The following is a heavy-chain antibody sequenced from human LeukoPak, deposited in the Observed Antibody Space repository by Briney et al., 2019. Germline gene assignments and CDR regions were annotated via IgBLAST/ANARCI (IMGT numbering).Heavy chain of an antibody. D-gene: IGHD4-23*01. V-gene: IGHV3-30*02. CDR2: IRYDGSNK. CDR3: AKESRADGGNSFFSHMDV. J-gene: IGHJ6*03. Sequence: PGGSLRLSCAASGFTFSSYGMHWVRQAPGRGLEWVAFIRYDGSNKYYADSVKGRFTISRDNSNNTLYLQMNSLRAEATAVYYCAKESRADGGNSFFSHMDVWGKGTTVTVSS. CDR1: GFTFSSYG.